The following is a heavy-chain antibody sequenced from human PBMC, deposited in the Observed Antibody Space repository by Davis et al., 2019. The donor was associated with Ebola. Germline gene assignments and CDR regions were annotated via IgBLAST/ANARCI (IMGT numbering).Heavy chain of an antibody. V-gene: IGHV4-34*01. CDR2: IYRSGST. D-gene: IGHD3-16*01. J-gene: IGHJ6*02. Sequence: GSLRLSCAVYGGSFSGYYWSWIRQPPGKGLEWIGEIYRSGSTNYKPSLKSRVTISMDWSKNQISLMLTSVTAADTAVYYCARSGYVGPWDGMDVWGQGTTVTVSS. CDR3: ARSGYVGPWDGMDV. CDR1: GGSFSGYY.